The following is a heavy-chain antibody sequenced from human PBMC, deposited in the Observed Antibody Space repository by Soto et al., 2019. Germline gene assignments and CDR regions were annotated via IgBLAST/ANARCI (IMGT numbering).Heavy chain of an antibody. J-gene: IGHJ3*02. CDR3: ARGLNPPTPWPFWIGYQSDSFDI. CDR2: MNPNSGNT. D-gene: IGHD3-3*01. CDR1: GYTFTSYD. V-gene: IGHV1-8*01. Sequence: GASVNVSCKASGYTFTSYDINWVRQATGQGLEWMGWMNPNSGNTGYAQKFQGRVTMTRNTSISTAYMELSSLRSEDTAVYYCARGLNPPTPWPFWIGYQSDSFDIWGQGTMVTVSS.